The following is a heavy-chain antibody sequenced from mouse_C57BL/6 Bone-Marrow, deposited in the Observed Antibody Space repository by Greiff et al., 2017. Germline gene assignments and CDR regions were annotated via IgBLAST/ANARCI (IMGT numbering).Heavy chain of an antibody. D-gene: IGHD2-12*01. CDR2: IDPENGDT. CDR1: GFNIKDDY. Sequence: SGAELVRPGASVKLSCTASGFNIKDDYMHWVKQRPEQGLEWIGWIDPENGDTEYASKFQGKATITADTSSNTAYLQLSSLTSEDTAVYYCTTDDGGYYYAMDYWGQGTSVTVSS. CDR3: TTDDGGYYYAMDY. J-gene: IGHJ4*01. V-gene: IGHV14-4*01.